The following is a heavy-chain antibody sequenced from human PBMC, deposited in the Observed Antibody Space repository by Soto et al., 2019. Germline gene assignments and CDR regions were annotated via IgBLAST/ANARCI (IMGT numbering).Heavy chain of an antibody. CDR1: GYTFTSYY. V-gene: IGHV1-46*01. Sequence: ASVKVSCKASGYTFTSYYMHWVRQAPGQGLEWMGIINPSGGSTSYAQKFQGRVTMTRDTSTSTVYMELSSLRSEDTAVYYCATAAGGPGSFDIWGQGTMVTVSS. CDR3: ATAAGGPGSFDI. CDR2: INPSGGST. D-gene: IGHD1-1*01. J-gene: IGHJ3*02.